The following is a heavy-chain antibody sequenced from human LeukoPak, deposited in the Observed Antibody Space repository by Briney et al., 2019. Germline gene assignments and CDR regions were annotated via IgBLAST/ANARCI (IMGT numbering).Heavy chain of an antibody. CDR2: IRSKAYGGTT. Sequence: GGSLRLSCTASGFTFGDYAMSWVRQAPGKGLEWVGFIRSKAYGGTTEYAASVKGRFTISRDDSKSIAYLQMNSLKTEDTAVYYCTRDAVPPFDYWGQGTLVTVSS. V-gene: IGHV3-49*04. CDR3: TRDAVPPFDY. J-gene: IGHJ4*02. CDR1: GFTFGDYA.